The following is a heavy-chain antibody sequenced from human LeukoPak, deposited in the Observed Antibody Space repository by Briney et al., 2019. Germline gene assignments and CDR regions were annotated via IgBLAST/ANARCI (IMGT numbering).Heavy chain of an antibody. J-gene: IGHJ6*02. CDR1: GFTFSSYA. V-gene: IGHV3-7*01. Sequence: GGSLRLSCAASGFTFSSYAMSWVRQAPGKGLEWVANIKQDGSEKYYVDSVKGRFTISRDNAKNSLYLQMNSLRAEDTAVYYCARVNSYYYGMDVWGQGTTVTVSS. CDR2: IKQDGSEK. CDR3: ARVNSYYYGMDV.